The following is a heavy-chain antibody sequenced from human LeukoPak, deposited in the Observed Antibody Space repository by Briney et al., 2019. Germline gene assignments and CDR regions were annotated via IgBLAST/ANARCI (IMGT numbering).Heavy chain of an antibody. Sequence: GRSLRLSCAASGFTFYNYAMHWVRQAPGKGLEWVAVMSYDGINKYYADSVKGRFTISRDNSKNTLFLQMNSLRAEDTAVYYCAKGLNGYGSGSYSHLDAFDIWGQGTMVTVSS. J-gene: IGHJ3*02. V-gene: IGHV3-30*14. D-gene: IGHD3-10*01. CDR2: MSYDGINK. CDR3: AKGLNGYGSGSYSHLDAFDI. CDR1: GFTFYNYA.